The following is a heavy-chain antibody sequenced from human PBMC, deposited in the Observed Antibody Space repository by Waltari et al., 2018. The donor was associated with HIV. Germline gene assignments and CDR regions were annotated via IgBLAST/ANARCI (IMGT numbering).Heavy chain of an antibody. CDR1: AFSGSSNY. D-gene: IGHD2-21*02. Sequence: EVQLVESGGGLIQPGGSLRLSCAASAFSGSSNYMRWVRQAPGKGLEWVSVIYSGGSTYYADSVKGRFTISRDNSKNTLYLQMNSLRAEDTAVYYCARGFGCGGDCYYFDYWGQGTLVTVSS. CDR3: ARGFGCGGDCYYFDY. CDR2: IYSGGST. V-gene: IGHV3-53*01. J-gene: IGHJ4*02.